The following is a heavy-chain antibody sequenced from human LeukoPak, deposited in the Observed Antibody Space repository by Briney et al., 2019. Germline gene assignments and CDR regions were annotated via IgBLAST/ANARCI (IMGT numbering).Heavy chain of an antibody. CDR2: INPSGGST. CDR3: ARLRGYREYYFDY. CDR1: GYTFTSYY. Sequence: ASVKVSCKASGYTFTSYYMHWVRQAPGQGLEWMGIINPSGGSTSYAQKLRGRVTMTRDTSTSTVYMELSSLRSEGTAVYYCARLRGYREYYFDYWGQGTLVTVSS. D-gene: IGHD5-18*01. V-gene: IGHV1-46*01. J-gene: IGHJ4*02.